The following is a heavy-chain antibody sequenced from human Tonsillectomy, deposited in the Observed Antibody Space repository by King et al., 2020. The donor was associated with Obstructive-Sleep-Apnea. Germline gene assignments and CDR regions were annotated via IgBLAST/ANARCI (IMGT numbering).Heavy chain of an antibody. D-gene: IGHD3-10*01. Sequence: QLVQSGAEVKKPGESLKISCKGSGYSFTSYWIGWVRQMPGKGLEWMGIIYPGDSDTRYSPSFQGQVTISADQAISTAYLQWSSLKASDTAMYYCARRITMVRGRSNWFDPWGQGTLVTVSS. CDR2: IYPGDSDT. V-gene: IGHV5-51*01. CDR3: ARRITMVRGRSNWFDP. CDR1: GYSFTSYW. J-gene: IGHJ5*02.